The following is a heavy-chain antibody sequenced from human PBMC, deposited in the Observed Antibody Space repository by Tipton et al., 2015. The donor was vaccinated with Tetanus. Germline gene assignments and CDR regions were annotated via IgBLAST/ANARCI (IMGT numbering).Heavy chain of an antibody. CDR3: ARANYDSSKKGPFDS. J-gene: IGHJ4*02. CDR2: VYSTATT. V-gene: IGHV4-30-4*01. Sequence: LRLSCTVSGASFSSGDYYWSWIRRPPGKGPEWIGYVYSTATTYYNPSLKSRVTISVDTSKNQFSLKLTAVTAADTAVYYCARANYDSSKKGPFDSWGQGSLVIVFS. D-gene: IGHD1-7*01. CDR1: GASFSSGDYY.